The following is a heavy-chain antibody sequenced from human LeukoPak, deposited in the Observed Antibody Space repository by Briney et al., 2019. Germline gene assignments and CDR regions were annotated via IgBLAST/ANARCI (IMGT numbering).Heavy chain of an antibody. CDR2: IKQDGSEK. Sequence: PGGSLRLSCAASGFTFSSYAMSWVRQAPGKGLEWVANIKQDGSEKYYVDSVKGRFTISRDNAKNSLYLQMNSLRAEDTAVYYCARERWLQSSSFDYWGQGTLVAVSS. CDR1: GFTFSSYA. J-gene: IGHJ4*02. CDR3: ARERWLQSSSFDY. V-gene: IGHV3-7*03. D-gene: IGHD5-24*01.